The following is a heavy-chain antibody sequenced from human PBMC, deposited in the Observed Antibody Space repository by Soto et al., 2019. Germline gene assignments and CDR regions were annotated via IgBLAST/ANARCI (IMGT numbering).Heavy chain of an antibody. D-gene: IGHD3-22*01. J-gene: IGHJ4*02. CDR3: AREIDSSGPHAGL. V-gene: IGHV1-18*01. Sequence: QVQLVQSGAEVKKPGASVKVSCKASGYTFTSYGISWVRQAPSQGLEWMGWINTYDGNTKYAQKLQGRVSMTTDTYTSTAYMELRSLRSDDTAVYYCAREIDSSGPHAGLWGQGTLVTVSS. CDR1: GYTFTSYG. CDR2: INTYDGNT.